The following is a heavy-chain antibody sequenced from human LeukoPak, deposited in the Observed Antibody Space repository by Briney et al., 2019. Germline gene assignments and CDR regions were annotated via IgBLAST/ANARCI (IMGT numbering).Heavy chain of an antibody. Sequence: SETLSLTCAVYGGSFSGYYWSWIRQPPGKGLEWIGEINHSGSTNYNPSLKSRVTISVDTSKNQFSLKLSSVTAADTAVYSCARGGYTPDQAFDIWGQGTMVTVSS. J-gene: IGHJ3*02. CDR2: INHSGST. CDR1: GGSFSGYY. CDR3: ARGGYTPDQAFDI. V-gene: IGHV4-34*01. D-gene: IGHD5-12*01.